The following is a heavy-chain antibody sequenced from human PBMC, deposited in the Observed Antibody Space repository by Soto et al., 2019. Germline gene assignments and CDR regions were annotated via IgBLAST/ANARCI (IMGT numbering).Heavy chain of an antibody. V-gene: IGHV3-64*01. CDR2: ISSNGVGT. J-gene: IGHJ6*03. CDR1: GFTLSGDA. Sequence: GGSLRLSFAASGFTLSGDAMYWVRQAPGKGLEYVSGISSNGVGTYYANSVQGRFTISRDNSKNTVYLQMGSLRPEDMAVYYCARRARPDFYYMDVWGKGTTVTVSS. D-gene: IGHD6-6*01. CDR3: ARRARPDFYYMDV.